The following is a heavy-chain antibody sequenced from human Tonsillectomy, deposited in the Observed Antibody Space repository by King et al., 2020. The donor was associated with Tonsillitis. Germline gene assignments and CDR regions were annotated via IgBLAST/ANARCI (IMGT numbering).Heavy chain of an antibody. J-gene: IGHJ4*02. Sequence: HVQLVESGGGLVKPGGSLRLSCAASGFTFSDYYMSWIRQAPGKGLEWVSYISSIGSTIYYANSVKGRFTISRDNAKNSLYMQMNSLRAEDTAVYYWARSPTDIVVVPASYIDYWGQGTLVTVSS. V-gene: IGHV3-11*01. D-gene: IGHD2-2*01. CDR1: GFTFSDYY. CDR2: ISSIGSTI. CDR3: ARSPTDIVVVPASYIDY.